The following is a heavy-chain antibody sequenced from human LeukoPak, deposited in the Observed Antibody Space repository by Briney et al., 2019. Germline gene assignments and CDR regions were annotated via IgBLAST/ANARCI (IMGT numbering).Heavy chain of an antibody. D-gene: IGHD6-13*01. Sequence: PSETLSLTCTVSGGSINSYYWSWIRQPPGKGLEWIGYFYYSGSTNYNPSLKSRVTVSVDTSKNQFSLKLSSVTAVDTAVYYCARGSRGMDVWGQGTTVTVSS. CDR2: FYYSGST. CDR3: ARGSRGMDV. V-gene: IGHV4-59*01. J-gene: IGHJ6*02. CDR1: GGSINSYY.